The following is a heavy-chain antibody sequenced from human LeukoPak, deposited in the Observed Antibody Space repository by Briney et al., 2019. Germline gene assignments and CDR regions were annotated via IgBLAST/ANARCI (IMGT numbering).Heavy chain of an antibody. CDR2: ISGSGGST. CDR1: GFTFSSYA. Sequence: GGSLRLSCAASGFTFSSYAMSWVRQAPGKGLEWVSAISGSGGSTYYADSVKGWFTISRDNSKNTLYLQMNSLRAEDTAVYYCARNRPHCSSTSCTLYYYYYMDVWGKGTTVTVSS. V-gene: IGHV3-23*01. J-gene: IGHJ6*03. D-gene: IGHD2-2*01. CDR3: ARNRPHCSSTSCTLYYYYYMDV.